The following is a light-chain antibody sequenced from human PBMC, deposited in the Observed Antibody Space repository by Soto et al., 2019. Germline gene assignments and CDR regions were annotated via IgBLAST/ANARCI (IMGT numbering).Light chain of an antibody. CDR2: DVI. V-gene: IGLV2-18*02. CDR1: SSDVGSSNG. Sequence: QSVLTQPPPVSGSPGQSVTISCTGTSSDVGSSNGVSWYQQPPGTAPKLMIYDVINRPSGVPDRFSGSKSGNTASLTISGLKYEDESDYYCSSYTTSSTYVFGTGTKVXVL. CDR3: SSYTTSSTYV. J-gene: IGLJ1*01.